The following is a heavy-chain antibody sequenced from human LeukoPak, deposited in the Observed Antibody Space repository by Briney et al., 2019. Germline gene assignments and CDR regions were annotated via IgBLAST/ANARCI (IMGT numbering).Heavy chain of an antibody. CDR1: GFTFSTYG. D-gene: IGHD3-3*01. V-gene: IGHV3-33*01. CDR3: ARDPHDFWSGYSPDYFDY. Sequence: GRSLRLSCTASGFTFSTYGMHWVRQAPGKGLEWVALIWYDGCNKEYADSVKGRFTISRDNSKSTLYLQMNSLRDEDTAVYYCARDPHDFWSGYSPDYFDYWGQGTLVTVSS. J-gene: IGHJ4*02. CDR2: IWYDGCNK.